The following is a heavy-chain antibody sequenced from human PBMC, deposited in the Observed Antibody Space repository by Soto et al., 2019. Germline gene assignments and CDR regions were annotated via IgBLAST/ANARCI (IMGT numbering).Heavy chain of an antibody. V-gene: IGHV1-2*02. CDR3: ASAAVTGTAGLDF. D-gene: IGHD6-19*01. CDR1: GYTFSGFY. CDR2: INPNSGGT. Sequence: GASVKFSCKASGYTFSGFYMHWVRQAPGQGLEWMGWINPNSGGTKSAEKFQGRVTMTRDTSISTAYMELSRLTSDDTAVYYCASAAVTGTAGLDFWGQGTRVTVSS. J-gene: IGHJ4*02.